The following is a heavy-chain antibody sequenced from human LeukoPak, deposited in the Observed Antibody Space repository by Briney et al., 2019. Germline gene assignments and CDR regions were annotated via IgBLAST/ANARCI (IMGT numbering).Heavy chain of an antibody. CDR1: GYTFTGNY. J-gene: IGHJ4*02. CDR2: MNPNNGAT. CDR3: ARLYNWNYY. Sequence: GASVKVSCKASGYTFTGNYMHWVRQAPGQGLEWMGWMNPNNGATNYAQKFQGRVTMTRDTSLSTAYMELSRLRSDDTAVYFCARLYNWNYYWGQGTLVTVSS. D-gene: IGHD1-7*01. V-gene: IGHV1-2*02.